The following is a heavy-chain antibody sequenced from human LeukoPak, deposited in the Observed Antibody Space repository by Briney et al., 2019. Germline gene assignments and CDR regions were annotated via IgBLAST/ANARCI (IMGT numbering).Heavy chain of an antibody. CDR2: ISSSSSYI. Sequence: PGGSLRLSCAASGFTFSSYSMNWVRQAPGKGLEWVSSISSSSSYIYYADSVKGRFTISRDNAKNSLYLQMNSLRAEDTAVYYCAREADIPYNWFDPWGQGTLVTVSS. CDR3: AREADIPYNWFDP. V-gene: IGHV3-21*01. CDR1: GFTFSSYS. D-gene: IGHD2-2*01. J-gene: IGHJ5*02.